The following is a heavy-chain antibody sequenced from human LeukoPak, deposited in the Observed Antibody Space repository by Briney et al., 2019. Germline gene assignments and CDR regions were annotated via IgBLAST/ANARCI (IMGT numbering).Heavy chain of an antibody. Sequence: PSETLSLTCAVYGGSFSGYYWSWIRQPPGKGLEWIGEINHSGSTNYNPSLKSRVTISVDTSKNQFSLKLSSVTAADTAVYYCARGVETTVTTRYFDYWGQGTLVTVSS. V-gene: IGHV4-34*01. CDR2: INHSGST. D-gene: IGHD4-11*01. CDR3: ARGVETTVTTRYFDY. CDR1: GGSFSGYY. J-gene: IGHJ4*02.